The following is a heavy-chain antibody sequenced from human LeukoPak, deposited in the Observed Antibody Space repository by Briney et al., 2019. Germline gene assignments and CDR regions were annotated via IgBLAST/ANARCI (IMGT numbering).Heavy chain of an antibody. CDR2: IYYSGTT. V-gene: IGHV4-39*01. D-gene: IGHD3-10*01. Sequence: PSETLSLTCTGSGGSISSSDYYWGWIRQPPGKGLEWIASIYYSGTTHYNPSHQSRVTMSVDTSKNQFSLKLSSVTAADTAVYYCARHLGGSGSHDAFDIWGQGTMVTVSS. J-gene: IGHJ3*02. CDR3: ARHLGGSGSHDAFDI. CDR1: GGSISSSDYY.